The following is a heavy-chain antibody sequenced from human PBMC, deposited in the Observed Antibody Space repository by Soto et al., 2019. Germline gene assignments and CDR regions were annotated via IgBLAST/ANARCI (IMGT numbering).Heavy chain of an antibody. J-gene: IGHJ5*02. Sequence: GESLKISCEASGCDFTAYWIGWVRQMPGRGLEYLGIIFPDDSDTRYSPSIRGQVTISADKSINTAYLHWGRLKASDTAIYYCARLPYSSAWYYNYFDPWGQGTLVTVSS. CDR3: ARLPYSSAWYYNYFDP. D-gene: IGHD6-13*01. CDR1: GCDFTAYW. V-gene: IGHV5-51*01. CDR2: IFPDDSDT.